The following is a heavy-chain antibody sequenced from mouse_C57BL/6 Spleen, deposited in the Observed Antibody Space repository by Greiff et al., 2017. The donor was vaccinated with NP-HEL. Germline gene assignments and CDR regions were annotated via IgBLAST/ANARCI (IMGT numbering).Heavy chain of an antibody. CDR1: GFTFSSYA. CDR3: ARGGSSGYGY. Sequence: DVKLQESGGGLVKPGGSLKLSCAASGFTFSSYAMSWVRQTPEKRLEWVATISDGGSYTYYPDNVKGRFTISRDNAKNNLYLQMSHLKSEDTAMYYCARGGSSGYGYWGQGTTLTVSS. J-gene: IGHJ2*01. V-gene: IGHV5-4*03. CDR2: ISDGGSYT. D-gene: IGHD3-2*02.